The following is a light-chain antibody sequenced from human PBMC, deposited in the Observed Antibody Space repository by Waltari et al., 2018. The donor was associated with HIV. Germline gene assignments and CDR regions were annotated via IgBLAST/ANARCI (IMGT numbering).Light chain of an antibody. V-gene: IGLV2-14*03. CDR3: SSYTSSGPRYVL. Sequence: QSALTQPASVSGSPGQSITISCTGTSGDVGGYNFVPRSQKHPGKAPKLIIYNVNSRPSGVSIRFSGSRSANTASLTISGLQAEDEADYFCSSYTSSGPRYVLFGGGTRLTVL. J-gene: IGLJ2*01. CDR1: SGDVGGYNF. CDR2: NVN.